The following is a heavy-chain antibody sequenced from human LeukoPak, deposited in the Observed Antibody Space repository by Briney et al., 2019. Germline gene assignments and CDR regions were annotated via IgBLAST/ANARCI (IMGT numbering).Heavy chain of an antibody. J-gene: IGHJ4*02. Sequence: GGSLRLSCAASGFKFDDYGMSWVRQAPGKGLEWVCDINWNGAWTGYADSVKGRFTISRDNAKNSLYLQMNSLRAEDTAVYYCAKDLSQGVVTAALDYWGQGTLVTVSS. D-gene: IGHD2-21*02. CDR3: AKDLSQGVVTAALDY. CDR1: GFKFDDYG. CDR2: INWNGAWT. V-gene: IGHV3-20*04.